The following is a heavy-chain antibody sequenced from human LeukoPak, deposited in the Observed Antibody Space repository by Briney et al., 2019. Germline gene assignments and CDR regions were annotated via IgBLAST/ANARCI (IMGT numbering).Heavy chain of an antibody. CDR2: ISYDGSNK. CDR3: AKGQLWLKFFDY. J-gene: IGHJ4*02. V-gene: IGHV3-30*18. CDR1: GFTFSSYG. D-gene: IGHD5-18*01. Sequence: GGSLRLSCAASGFTFSSYGMHWVRQAPGKGLEWVAVISYDGSNKYYADSVKGRFTISRDNSKNTLYLQMNSPRAEDTAVYYCAKGQLWLKFFDYWGQGTLVTVSS.